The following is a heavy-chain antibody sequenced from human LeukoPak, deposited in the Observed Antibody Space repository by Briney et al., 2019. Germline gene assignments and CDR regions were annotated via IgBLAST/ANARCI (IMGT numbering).Heavy chain of an antibody. Sequence: PGRSLRLSCAVSGFPFNDYVIYWVRQAPGKGLEWVAVTSADERIKIYNDSVRGRFTISRDNSKNTQYLQMNSLRVEDTAVYYCARDPVLGAPDYLDYWGRGTLVSVSS. CDR1: GFPFNDYV. D-gene: IGHD1-26*01. J-gene: IGHJ4*02. CDR3: ARDPVLGAPDYLDY. CDR2: TSADERIK. V-gene: IGHV3-30*03.